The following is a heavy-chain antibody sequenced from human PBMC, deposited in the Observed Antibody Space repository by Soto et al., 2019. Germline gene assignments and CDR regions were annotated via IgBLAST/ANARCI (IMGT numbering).Heavy chain of an antibody. CDR1: GFTFSSYA. V-gene: IGHV3-23*01. J-gene: IGHJ4*02. Sequence: GSLRLSCAASGFTFSSYAMSWVRQAPGKGMNWVASISGIGGSGGSTYSADSVKGRFTISRDNSKNTLFLQINSLRSEDTAVYYCAKFRGSSSGIIHYWGQGTLVTVSS. D-gene: IGHD6-6*01. CDR3: AKFRGSSSGIIHY. CDR2: ISGIGGSGGST.